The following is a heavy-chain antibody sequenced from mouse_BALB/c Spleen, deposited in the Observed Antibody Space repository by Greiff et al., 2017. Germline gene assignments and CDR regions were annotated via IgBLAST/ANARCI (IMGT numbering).Heavy chain of an antibody. CDR1: GYTFTSYW. Sequence: VQLQQPGAELVKPGASVKLSCKASGYTFTSYWMHWVKQRPGQGLEWIGEINPSNGRTNYNEKFKSKATLTVDKSSSTAYMQLSSLTSEDSAVYYCARYYYGSSYRYFDVWGAGTTVTVAS. CDR3: ARYYYGSSYRYFDV. CDR2: INPSNGRT. D-gene: IGHD1-1*01. V-gene: IGHV1S81*02. J-gene: IGHJ1*01.